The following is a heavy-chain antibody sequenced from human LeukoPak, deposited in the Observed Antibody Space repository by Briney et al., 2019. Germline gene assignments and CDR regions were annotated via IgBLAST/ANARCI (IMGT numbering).Heavy chain of an antibody. J-gene: IGHJ5*02. Sequence: PGGSLRLSCAASGFTFSSYWMYWVRQAPGKGLVWDSHINGDGSTTSYADSVKGRFTISRDNAKNTLYLRMNSLSAEDTAVYYCARPRARETRDFDPWGQGTLVTVSS. CDR3: ARPRARETRDFDP. D-gene: IGHD3-10*01. V-gene: IGHV3-74*01. CDR2: INGDGSTT. CDR1: GFTFSSYW.